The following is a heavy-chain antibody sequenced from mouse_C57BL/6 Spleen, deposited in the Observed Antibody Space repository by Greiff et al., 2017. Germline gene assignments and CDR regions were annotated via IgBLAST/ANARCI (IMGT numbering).Heavy chain of an antibody. V-gene: IGHV1-82*01. D-gene: IGHD2-3*01. CDR3: ASGDDGYYFDY. CDR2: IYPGDGDT. CDR1: GYAFSSSW. Sequence: VQLQQSGPELVKPGASVKISCKASGYAFSSSWMNWVKQRPGKGLEWIGRIYPGDGDTNYNGKFKGKATLTADKSSSTAYMQLSSLTSEDSAVYFCASGDDGYYFDYWGQGTTLTVSS. J-gene: IGHJ2*01.